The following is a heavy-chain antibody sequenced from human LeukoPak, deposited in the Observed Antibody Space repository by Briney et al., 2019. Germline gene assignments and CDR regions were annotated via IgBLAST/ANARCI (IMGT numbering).Heavy chain of an antibody. V-gene: IGHV4-34*01. Sequence: PSETLSLTCAVYGGSFSGYYWSWIRQPPGKGLEWIGEINHSGSTNYNPSLKSRVTISVDTSKNQFSLKLSSVTAADTAVYYCARGLGKAESSGYPDYWGQGTLVTVSS. J-gene: IGHJ4*02. CDR2: INHSGST. D-gene: IGHD3-22*01. CDR3: ARGLGKAESSGYPDY. CDR1: GGSFSGYY.